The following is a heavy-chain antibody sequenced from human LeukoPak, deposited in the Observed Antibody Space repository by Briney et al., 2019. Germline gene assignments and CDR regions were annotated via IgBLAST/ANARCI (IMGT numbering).Heavy chain of an antibody. Sequence: KLGESLKISCKGSGYSFTTYWIGWVRQMPGKGLEWMGIIYPADSDTRYNPSFQGQVTISADKSISTAYLQWSSLKASDTAMYYCARLRTIDGYRQAGDAFDIWGQGTMVTVSS. V-gene: IGHV5-51*01. J-gene: IGHJ3*02. D-gene: IGHD5-24*01. CDR2: IYPADSDT. CDR3: ARLRTIDGYRQAGDAFDI. CDR1: GYSFTTYW.